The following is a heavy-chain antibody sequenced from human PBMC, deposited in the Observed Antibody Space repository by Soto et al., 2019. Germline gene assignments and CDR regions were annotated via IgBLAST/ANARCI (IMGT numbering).Heavy chain of an antibody. CDR2: IYYSGST. D-gene: IGHD4-17*01. CDR3: ARTIGDYALWFDP. J-gene: IGHJ5*02. Sequence: QVQLQESGPGLVKPSQTLSLTCTVSGGSISSGDYYWSWIRQPPGKGLEWIGYIYYSGSTYYNPSLKSRVTISVDTSKNQFSLKLSSVTAADTAVYYGARTIGDYALWFDPWGQGTLVTVSS. V-gene: IGHV4-30-4*01. CDR1: GGSISSGDYY.